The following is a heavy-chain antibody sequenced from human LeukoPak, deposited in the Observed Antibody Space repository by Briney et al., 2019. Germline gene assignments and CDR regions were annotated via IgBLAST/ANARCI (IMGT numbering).Heavy chain of an antibody. V-gene: IGHV3-49*04. J-gene: IGHJ4*02. Sequence: QAGGSLRLSCSASGFSVGDYAMSWVRQAPGKGLEWVGFIRSKRYGGTADYAASVEGRFTISRDDSKNIAYLQMNSLKSEDTAVYYCTRGLEGFTVYDDYWGQGTLVTVSS. D-gene: IGHD5/OR15-5a*01. CDR3: TRGLEGFTVYDDY. CDR1: GFSVGDYA. CDR2: IRSKRYGGTA.